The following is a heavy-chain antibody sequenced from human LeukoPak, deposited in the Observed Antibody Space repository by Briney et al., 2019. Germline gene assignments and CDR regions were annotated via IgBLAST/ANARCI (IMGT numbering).Heavy chain of an antibody. D-gene: IGHD3-9*01. V-gene: IGHV1-8*03. CDR1: GYTFTSYD. Sequence: ASVKVSCKASGYTFTSYDINWVRQATGQGLEWMGWMNPNSGNTGYAQKFQGRVTITRNTSISTAYMELSSLRSEDTAVYYCARGGYYDILTRVFDYWGQGTLVTVSS. CDR2: MNPNSGNT. J-gene: IGHJ4*02. CDR3: ARGGYYDILTRVFDY.